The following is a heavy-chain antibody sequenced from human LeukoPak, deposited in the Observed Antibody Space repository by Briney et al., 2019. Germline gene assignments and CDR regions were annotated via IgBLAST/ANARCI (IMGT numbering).Heavy chain of an antibody. J-gene: IGHJ6*02. CDR2: VSYDGSGK. CDR3: AKEGVLERYFYYGMDV. CDR1: GFTFSSYG. D-gene: IGHD1-1*01. V-gene: IGHV3-30*18. Sequence: PGRSLRLSCAASGFTFSSYGMNWVRQAPGKGLEWVGIVSYDGSGKYYADSVKGRFTISRDNSKNTVYLQMNSLRAEDTAVYFCAKEGVLERYFYYGMDVWGQGTTVTVSS.